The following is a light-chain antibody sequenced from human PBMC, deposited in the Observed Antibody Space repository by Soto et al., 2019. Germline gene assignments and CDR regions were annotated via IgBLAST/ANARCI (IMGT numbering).Light chain of an antibody. CDR3: QHYNVWPQAT. J-gene: IGKJ1*01. V-gene: IGKV3-15*01. Sequence: EIVMTQSPATLSVSPGERATLSCRASQSVSANLAWYQQKPGQAPRLLIYGAFIRATGIPARFSGSGSGTEFTLTITSLQSEDFAVYYCQHYNVWPQATFGHGTKVEVK. CDR1: QSVSAN. CDR2: GAF.